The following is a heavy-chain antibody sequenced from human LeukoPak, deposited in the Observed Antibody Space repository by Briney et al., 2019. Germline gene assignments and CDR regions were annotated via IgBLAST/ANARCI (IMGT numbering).Heavy chain of an antibody. CDR3: AREGDREYYFDY. J-gene: IGHJ4*02. Sequence: PGGSLRLSCAASGSTFSSYVMHWVRQAPGKGLEWVAIISYDGSNEYYADSVKGRFTISRDNAKNSLYLQMNSLRAEDTAVYYCAREGDREYYFDYWGQGTLVTVSS. V-gene: IGHV3-30*04. D-gene: IGHD3-10*01. CDR1: GSTFSSYV. CDR2: ISYDGSNE.